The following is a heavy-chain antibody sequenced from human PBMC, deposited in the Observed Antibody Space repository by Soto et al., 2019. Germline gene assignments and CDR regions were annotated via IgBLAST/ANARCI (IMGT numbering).Heavy chain of an antibody. V-gene: IGHV4-34*01. Sequence: SETLSLTCAVYGGSFSGYYWSWIRQPPGKGLEWIGEINHSGSTNYNPSLKSRVTISVDTSKNQFSLKLSSVTAADTAVYYCGRGCVCVCCYLVVCRVDYYYYYMDVWGKGTTVTVSS. CDR2: INHSGST. CDR3: GRGCVCVCCYLVVCRVDYYYYYMDV. J-gene: IGHJ6*03. CDR1: GGSFSGYY. D-gene: IGHD2-2*01.